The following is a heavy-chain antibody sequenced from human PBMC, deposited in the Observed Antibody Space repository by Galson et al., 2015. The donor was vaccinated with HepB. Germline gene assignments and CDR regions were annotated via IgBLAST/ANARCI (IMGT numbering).Heavy chain of an antibody. D-gene: IGHD2-21*02. J-gene: IGHJ5*02. CDR3: ARGPVVVTAPPIGFDP. CDR2: ITPIFGTA. V-gene: IGHV1-69*13. Sequence: SVKVSCKASGGTFSSYAISWVRQAPGQGLEWMGGITPIFGTANYAQKFQGRVTITADESTSTAYMELSSLRSEDTAVYYCARGPVVVTAPPIGFDPWGQGTLVTVSS. CDR1: GGTFSSYA.